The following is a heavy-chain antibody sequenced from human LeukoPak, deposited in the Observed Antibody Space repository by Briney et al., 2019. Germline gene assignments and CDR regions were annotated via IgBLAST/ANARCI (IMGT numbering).Heavy chain of an antibody. Sequence: SETLSLTCTVSGGSISSYYWSWIRQPPEKGLECIGYIYYSGSTNYNPSLMSRVTISVDTSKNQFSLRLSSVTAADTAVYYCARVSTYKTAVDYWGQGTLVTVSS. CDR2: IYYSGST. J-gene: IGHJ4*02. CDR3: ARVSTYKTAVDY. D-gene: IGHD3-10*01. CDR1: GGSISSYY. V-gene: IGHV4-59*08.